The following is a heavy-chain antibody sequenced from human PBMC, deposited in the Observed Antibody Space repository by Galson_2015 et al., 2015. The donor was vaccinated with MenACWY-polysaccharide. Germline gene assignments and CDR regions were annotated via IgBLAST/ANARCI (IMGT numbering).Heavy chain of an antibody. D-gene: IGHD3-3*01. CDR2: ISGNGDNT. Sequence: SLRLSCAASGFTFSTYWMNWVRQVPGKGLEWVSAISGNGDNTYYADSVRGRFTISRDTSRNTLYLQMRSLRADDTALYYCARAGIRDVVPTARFSPAPDYWGQGTLVTVSS. V-gene: IGHV3-23*01. CDR1: GFTFSTYW. J-gene: IGHJ4*02. CDR3: ARAGIRDVVPTARFSPAPDY.